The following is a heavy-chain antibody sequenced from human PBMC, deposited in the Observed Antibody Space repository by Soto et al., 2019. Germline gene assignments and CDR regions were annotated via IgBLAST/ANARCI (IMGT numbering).Heavy chain of an antibody. CDR1: GYSFTSYW. J-gene: IGHJ6*02. D-gene: IGHD3-9*01. CDR3: ARWPPIFSWGYYYGMDV. Sequence: GESLKISCKGSGYSFTSYWISWVRQMPGKGLEWMGRIDPSDSYTNYSPSFQGHVTISADKSISTAYLQWSSLKASDTAMYYCARWPPIFSWGYYYGMDVWGQGTTVTVSS. CDR2: IDPSDSYT. V-gene: IGHV5-10-1*01.